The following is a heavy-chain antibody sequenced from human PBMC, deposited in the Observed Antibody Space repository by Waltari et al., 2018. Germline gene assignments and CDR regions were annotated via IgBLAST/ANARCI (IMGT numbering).Heavy chain of an antibody. J-gene: IGHJ6*02. D-gene: IGHD3-3*01. V-gene: IGHV4-59*11. CDR2: IYYSGST. CDR1: GGAISRHY. Sequence: QVQLQESGPGLVQPAETLSLTCTVAGGAISRHYSSLSRRPPGKGLEWIGYIYYSGSTNYNPSLKSRVTISVDTSKNQFSLKLSSVTAADTAVYYCARGRGDFWSGYPYYYGMDVWGQGTTVTVSS. CDR3: ARGRGDFWSGYPYYYGMDV.